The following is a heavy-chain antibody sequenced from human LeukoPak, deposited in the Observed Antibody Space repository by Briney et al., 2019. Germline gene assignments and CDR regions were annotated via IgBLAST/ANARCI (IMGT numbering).Heavy chain of an antibody. Sequence: PGGSLRLSCAASGFTFSSYAMSWVRQAPGKGLEWVSALSGSGGSTYYADSVKGRFTISRDNSKNTLYLQMNSLRAEDTAVYYCAKGIAAADRRRDLTRYYFDYWGQGTLVTVSS. D-gene: IGHD6-13*01. CDR2: LSGSGGST. V-gene: IGHV3-23*01. CDR1: GFTFSSYA. J-gene: IGHJ4*02. CDR3: AKGIAAADRRRDLTRYYFDY.